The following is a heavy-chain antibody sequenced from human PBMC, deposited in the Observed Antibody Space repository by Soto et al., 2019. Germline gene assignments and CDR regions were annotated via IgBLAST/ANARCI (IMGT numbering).Heavy chain of an antibody. CDR2: IDYSRST. CDR3: ARVGLIGSGWFDY. D-gene: IGHD6-19*01. J-gene: IGHJ4*02. CDR1: GDSISSSGYY. Sequence: SETLSLTCTVSGDSISSSGYYWAWIRQPPGKGLEWIGNIDYSRSTYYNPSLKSRVAFSVDTSKNQFSLKVTSVTAADTAVYYCARVGLIGSGWFDYWGQGTLVTVSS. V-gene: IGHV4-39*01.